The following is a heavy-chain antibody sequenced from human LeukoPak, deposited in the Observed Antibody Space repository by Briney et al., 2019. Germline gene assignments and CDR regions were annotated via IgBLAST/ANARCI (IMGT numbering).Heavy chain of an antibody. D-gene: IGHD5-12*01. V-gene: IGHV3-23*01. J-gene: IGHJ4*02. CDR1: GFFFSTHG. Sequence: GGSLRLSCAASGFFFSTHGMNWVRQAPGKGLEWVSGISPRGDIKYYADSVKGRFTTSRDNSKNTVYLQMDSLRFEDAAIYYCAQDLAWIRFDNWGQGTLVTVSS. CDR2: ISPRGDIK. CDR3: AQDLAWIRFDN.